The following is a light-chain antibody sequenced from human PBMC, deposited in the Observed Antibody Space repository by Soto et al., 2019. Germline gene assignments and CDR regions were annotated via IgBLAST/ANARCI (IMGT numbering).Light chain of an antibody. CDR2: DVS. CDR3: SSYTTSNTRQIV. V-gene: IGLV2-14*03. J-gene: IGLJ1*01. Sequence: QSVLTHPASVSGSPGQSINISCTGTSSDVGGYNYVSWYQHHPGKAPKLIIYDVSNRPSGVSNPFSGSKSGNTASLTISGLQPEDEADYYCSSYTTSNTRQIVFGTGTKVNVL. CDR1: SSDVGGYNY.